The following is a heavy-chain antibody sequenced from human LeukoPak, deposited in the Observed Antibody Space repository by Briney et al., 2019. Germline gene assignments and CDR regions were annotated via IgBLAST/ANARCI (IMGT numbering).Heavy chain of an antibody. V-gene: IGHV3-23*01. J-gene: IGHJ4*02. CDR3: AKVPYSSGWSYFDY. CDR1: GFTFSSYA. Sequence: GGSLRLSCAASGFTFSSYAISWVRQAPGKGLEWVSAISGSGGSTYYADSVKGRFTISRDNSKNTLYLQMNSLRAEDTAVYYCAKVPYSSGWSYFDYWGQGTLVTVSS. D-gene: IGHD6-19*01. CDR2: ISGSGGST.